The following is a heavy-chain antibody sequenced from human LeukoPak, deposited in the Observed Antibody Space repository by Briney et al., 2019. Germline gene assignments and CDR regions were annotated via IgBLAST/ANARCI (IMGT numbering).Heavy chain of an antibody. CDR2: IIPIFGTA. CDR3: ARGRDVDTAMAPFGY. V-gene: IGHV1-69*06. D-gene: IGHD5-18*01. CDR1: GYTFTSYG. J-gene: IGHJ4*02. Sequence: SVKVSCKASGYTFTSYGINWVRQAPGQGLEWMGGIIPIFGTANYAQKFQGRVTITADKSTSTAYMELSSLRSEDTAVYYCARGRDVDTAMAPFGYWGQGTLVTVSS.